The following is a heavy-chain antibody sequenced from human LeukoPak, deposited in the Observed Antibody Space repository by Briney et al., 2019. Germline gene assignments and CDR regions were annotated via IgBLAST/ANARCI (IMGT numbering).Heavy chain of an antibody. Sequence: GGSLRLSCVVSGFTVSSNYMSWVRQAPGKGLEWVSVIYSGGSTYYADSVKGRFTISRDNSKNTLYLQMNSLRAEDTAVYYCARERHTAMRSWGQGTLVTVSS. D-gene: IGHD5-18*01. CDR2: IYSGGST. CDR1: GFTVSSNY. J-gene: IGHJ5*02. V-gene: IGHV3-53*01. CDR3: ARERHTAMRS.